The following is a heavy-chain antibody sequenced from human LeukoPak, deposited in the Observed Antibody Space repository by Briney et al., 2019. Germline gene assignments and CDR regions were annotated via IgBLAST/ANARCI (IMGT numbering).Heavy chain of an antibody. J-gene: IGHJ4*02. D-gene: IGHD6-6*01. CDR3: ARDGKDIAVRLFDY. V-gene: IGHV1-2*02. Sequence: ASVKVSCKASGYSFTGNYLNWVRQAPGQGLEWMGWINPDSGDTKYAQKFQGRVTMARDTSISTVYMELSRLRSDDTAVYYCARDGKDIAVRLFDYWGQGTLVTVSS. CDR1: GYSFTGNY. CDR2: INPDSGDT.